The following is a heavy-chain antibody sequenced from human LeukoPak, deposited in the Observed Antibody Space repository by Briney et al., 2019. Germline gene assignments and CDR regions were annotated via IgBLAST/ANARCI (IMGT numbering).Heavy chain of an antibody. CDR1: GFNFKTYV. V-gene: IGHV3-30*18. D-gene: IGHD3-3*01. J-gene: IGHJ6*02. CDR3: AKDVSDEQNNFWRSDGMDV. CDR2: ISHDGSDT. Sequence: PGGSLILSCASSGFNFKTYVMHWARQVPGKGLEWVAAISHDGSDTYYADSVKGRFTISRDNSKNILYQQMDSLRPEDTAVYYRAKDVSDEQNNFWRSDGMDVWGQGTTVTVS.